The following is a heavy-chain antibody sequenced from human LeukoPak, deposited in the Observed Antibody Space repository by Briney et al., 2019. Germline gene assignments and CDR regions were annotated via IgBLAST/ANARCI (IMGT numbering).Heavy chain of an antibody. CDR2: INHSGST. D-gene: IGHD2-15*01. CDR3: ARVQAASQWFDP. J-gene: IGHJ5*02. V-gene: IGHV4-34*01. Sequence: PSETLSLTCAVYGGSFSGYYWSWIRQPPGKGLEWIGEINHSGSTNYNPSLKSRVTISVDTSKNQFSLKLSSVTAADTAVYYCARVQAASQWFDPWGQGTLVTVSS. CDR1: GGSFSGYY.